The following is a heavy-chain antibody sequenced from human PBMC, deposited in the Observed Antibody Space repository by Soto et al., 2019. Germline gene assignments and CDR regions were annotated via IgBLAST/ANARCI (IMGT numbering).Heavy chain of an antibody. CDR3: ARDLDRPGTYSTNY. CDR1: GYTFSSIG. V-gene: IGHV1-18*01. D-gene: IGHD3-10*01. J-gene: IGHJ4*02. Sequence: ASVKVSCKTSGYTFSSIGISWVRQAPGQGLEWMGWISPHKGDTYYAQRLQGRVTMTTDTSTNTAYMELRSLRSDDTAVYFCARDLDRPGTYSTNYWGPGTLVT. CDR2: ISPHKGDT.